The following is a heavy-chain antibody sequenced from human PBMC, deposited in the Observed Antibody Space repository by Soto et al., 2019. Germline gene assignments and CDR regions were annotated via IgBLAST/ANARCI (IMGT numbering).Heavy chain of an antibody. CDR3: EREIERLLGY. CDR1: GFTFSSYA. V-gene: IGHV3-30*04. J-gene: IGHJ4*02. Sequence: QVPLVESGGGVVQPGRSLRLSCAASGFTFSSYAMHWVRQAPGKGLEWVAVISYDGRNKYYVDSVKGGFTISRDNSKNSLYLQINSLRTEATAVYYCEREIERLLGYWGQGTLVSVSS. CDR2: ISYDGRNK. D-gene: IGHD3-3*01.